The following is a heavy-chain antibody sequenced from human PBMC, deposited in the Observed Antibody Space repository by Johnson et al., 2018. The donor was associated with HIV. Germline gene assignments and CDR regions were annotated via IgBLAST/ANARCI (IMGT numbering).Heavy chain of an antibody. V-gene: IGHV3-30*02. J-gene: IGHJ3*02. Sequence: QVQLVESGGGVVQPGGSLRLSCAGSGFTFSSYGMHWVRQAPGKGLEWVSFIRYDGSDTHYADSVQGRFTISRDNSKNTLYLQMNSLRAEDTAVYYCAKARGGYCSSTSCFAFDIWGQGTMVTVSS. D-gene: IGHD2-2*01. CDR2: IRYDGSDT. CDR3: AKARGGYCSSTSCFAFDI. CDR1: GFTFSSYG.